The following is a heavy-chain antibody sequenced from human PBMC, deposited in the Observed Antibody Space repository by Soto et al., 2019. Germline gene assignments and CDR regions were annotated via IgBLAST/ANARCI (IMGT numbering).Heavy chain of an antibody. CDR1: GYTFTSYY. D-gene: IGHD3-9*01. V-gene: IGHV1-46*03. CDR3: ARDRYYDILTGETPYYYYYMDV. Sequence: QVQLVQSGAEVKKPGASVKVSCKASGYTFTSYYMHWVRQAPGQGLEWMGIINPSGGSTSYAQKFQGRVSMTTDTSTSTVYMELSSLRSDDTAVYYCARDRYYDILTGETPYYYYYMDVWGKGTTVTVSS. CDR2: INPSGGST. J-gene: IGHJ6*03.